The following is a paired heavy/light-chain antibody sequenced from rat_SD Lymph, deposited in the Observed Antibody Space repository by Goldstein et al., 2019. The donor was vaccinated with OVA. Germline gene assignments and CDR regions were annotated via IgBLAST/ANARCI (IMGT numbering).Light chain of an antibody. CDR2: DGS. CDR1: KSISKY. Sequence: DVQMTQSPYNLAASPGESVSINCKASKSISKYLAWYQQKPGKANKLLIYDGSTLQSGIPSRFSGSRSGTDFTLTIRSLEPEDFGLYYCQQHNESPFTFGSGTKLEIK. J-gene: IGKJ4*01. CDR3: QQHNESPFT. V-gene: IGKV16S1*01.
Heavy chain of an antibody. CDR3: ARKGHILGMRGFYFAY. Sequence: QITLKESGPGILQPSQTLSLTCTLSGFSLISYGMGVGWIRQPSGKGLEWLADIWWDDNKFSNPSLKNRLTISKDTSTNQVFLKITNVDSADTATYYCARKGHILGMRGFYFAYWGQGVMVTVSS. V-gene: IGHV8-20*01. D-gene: IGHD1-7*01. CDR1: GFSLISYGMG. CDR2: IWWDDNK. J-gene: IGHJ2*01.